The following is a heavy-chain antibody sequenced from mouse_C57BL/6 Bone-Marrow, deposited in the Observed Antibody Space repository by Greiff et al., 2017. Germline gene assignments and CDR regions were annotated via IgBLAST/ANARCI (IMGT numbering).Heavy chain of an antibody. CDR2: IDPSDSYT. D-gene: IGHD1-1*02. Sequence: QVQLQQPGAELVKPGASVKLSCKASGYTFTSYWMQWVKQRPGQGLEWIGEIDPSDSYTNYNQKFKGKATLTVDTYSSTAYMQRSSLTSEDSAVYYCARRYGFDYWGQGTTLTVSS. V-gene: IGHV1-50*01. CDR1: GYTFTSYW. J-gene: IGHJ2*01. CDR3: ARRYGFDY.